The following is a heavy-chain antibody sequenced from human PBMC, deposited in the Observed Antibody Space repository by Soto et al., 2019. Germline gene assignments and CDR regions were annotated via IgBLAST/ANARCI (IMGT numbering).Heavy chain of an antibody. CDR3: ARDYRDSSGYPSGFDC. CDR1: GFTFSSYG. Sequence: GGSLRLSCAASGFTFSSYGMHWVRQAPGKGLEWVAVIWYDGSNKYYADSVKGRFTISRDNSKNTLYLQMNSLRAEDTAVYYCARDYRDSSGYPSGFDCWGQGTLVTVSS. V-gene: IGHV3-33*01. J-gene: IGHJ4*02. CDR2: IWYDGSNK. D-gene: IGHD3-22*01.